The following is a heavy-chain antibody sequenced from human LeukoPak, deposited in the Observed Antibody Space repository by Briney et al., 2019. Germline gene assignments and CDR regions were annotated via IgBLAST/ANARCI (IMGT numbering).Heavy chain of an antibody. V-gene: IGHV3-30*04. CDR1: GFIFSNYA. Sequence: GRSPRLSCAASGFIFSNYAMHWVRQAPGKGLEWVAVNSYAGSNKYYADSVKGRFTISRDNSKDTLYLQMNSLRAEDTAVYYCAREAGDFTYGIDVWGQGTTVTVSS. J-gene: IGHJ6*02. CDR3: AREAGDFTYGIDV. CDR2: NSYAGSNK. D-gene: IGHD4-17*01.